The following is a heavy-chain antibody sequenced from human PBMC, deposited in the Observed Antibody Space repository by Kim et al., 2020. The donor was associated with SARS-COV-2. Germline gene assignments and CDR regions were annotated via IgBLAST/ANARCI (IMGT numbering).Heavy chain of an antibody. V-gene: IGHV3-48*02. CDR3: ASGQETIMVRGGNWFDP. J-gene: IGHJ5*02. CDR2: ISSSSSTI. CDR1: GFTFSSYS. D-gene: IGHD3-10*01. Sequence: GGSLRLSCAASGFTFSSYSMNWVRQAPGKGLEWVSYISSSSSTIYYADSVKGRFTISRDNAKNSLYLQMNSLRDEDTAVYYCASGQETIMVRGGNWFDPWGQGTLVTVSS.